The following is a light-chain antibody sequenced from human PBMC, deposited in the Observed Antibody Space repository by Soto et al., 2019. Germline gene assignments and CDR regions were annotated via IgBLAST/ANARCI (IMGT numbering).Light chain of an antibody. J-gene: IGKJ5*01. CDR2: DAS. Sequence: EIVLTQSPATLSLSPGERVTLSCRASQSVSSYLAWYQQKPGQAPRLLIHDASNRATGIPVRFSGSGSGTDFTLTISSLEPEDCADYYCQQRTNWPPTFGQGTRLDIK. V-gene: IGKV3-11*01. CDR1: QSVSSY. CDR3: QQRTNWPPT.